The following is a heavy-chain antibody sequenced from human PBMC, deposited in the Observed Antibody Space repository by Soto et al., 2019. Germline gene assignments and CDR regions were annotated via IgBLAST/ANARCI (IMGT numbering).Heavy chain of an antibody. D-gene: IGHD3-3*01. CDR1: GGSISSGGYY. V-gene: IGHV4-31*03. CDR3: ARGRFLEWLLFPDAFDI. J-gene: IGHJ3*02. Sequence: QVQLQESGPGLVKPSQTLSLTCTVSGGSISSGGYYWSWIRQHPGKGLEWIGYIYYSGSTYYNPSLMSRVTIAVETSKNQFSLKLSSVPAADTAVYYCARGRFLEWLLFPDAFDIWGQGTMVTVSS. CDR2: IYYSGST.